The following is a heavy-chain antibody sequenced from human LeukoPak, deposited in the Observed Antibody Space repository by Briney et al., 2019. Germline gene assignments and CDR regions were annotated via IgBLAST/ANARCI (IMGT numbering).Heavy chain of an antibody. V-gene: IGHV4-34*01. J-gene: IGHJ3*02. CDR1: GGSFSGYY. CDR3: ARHFSEYSSSPGAFDI. D-gene: IGHD6-6*01. Sequence: SETLSLTCAVYGGSFSGYYWSWIRQPPGKGLEWIGEINHSGSTNYNPSLKSRVTISVDTSKNQFSLKLSSVTAADTAVYYCARHFSEYSSSPGAFDIWGQGTMVTVSS. CDR2: INHSGST.